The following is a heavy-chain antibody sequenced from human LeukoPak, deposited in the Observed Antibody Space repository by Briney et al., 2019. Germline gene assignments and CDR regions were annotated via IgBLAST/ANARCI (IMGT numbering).Heavy chain of an antibody. CDR2: IYYSGST. J-gene: IGHJ4*02. V-gene: IGHV4-39*01. Sequence: PSETLSLTCTVSGGSISGSSYFWGWIRQPPGKGLEWIGSIYYSGSTYYNPSLKSRVTIPVDTSKNQFSLKLSSVTAADTAVYYCASSNMLYSRVLADWGQGTLVTVSS. CDR3: ASSNMLYSRVLAD. D-gene: IGHD2-8*01. CDR1: GGSISGSSYF.